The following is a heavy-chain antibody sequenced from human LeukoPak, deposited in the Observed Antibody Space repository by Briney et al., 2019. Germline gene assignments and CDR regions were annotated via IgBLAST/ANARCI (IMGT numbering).Heavy chain of an antibody. V-gene: IGHV4-61*02. J-gene: IGHJ5*02. D-gene: IGHD2-2*02. CDR1: GGSISSGSYY. CDR2: IYTSGST. Sequence: SETLSLTCTASGGSISSGSYYWSWIRQPAGKGLEWIVRIYTSGSTNYNPSLKSRVIISVDTSKNQFSLKLSSVTAADTAVYYCATQRGCSSTSCYIKNWFDPWGQGTLVTVSS. CDR3: ATQRGCSSTSCYIKNWFDP.